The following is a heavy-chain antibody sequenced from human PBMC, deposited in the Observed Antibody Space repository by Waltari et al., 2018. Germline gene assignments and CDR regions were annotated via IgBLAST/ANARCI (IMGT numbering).Heavy chain of an antibody. CDR3: AREATHSHYYFLDV. CDR2: IKPNRGVT. V-gene: IGHV1-2*06. D-gene: IGHD2-15*01. CDR1: GYTFTGRY. J-gene: IGHJ6*03. Sequence: QVQLVQSGAEVKKPGASVKVSCEASGYTFTGRYLHWVRQAPGQGLEWMGRIKPNRGVTDYAQKFQDRVTMTRDTSSSTAYMELSGLRSDDTAVYYCAREATHSHYYFLDVWGKGTTVTVSS.